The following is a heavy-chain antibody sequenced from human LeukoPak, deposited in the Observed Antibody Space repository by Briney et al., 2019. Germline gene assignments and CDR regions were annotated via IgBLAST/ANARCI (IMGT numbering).Heavy chain of an antibody. D-gene: IGHD7-27*01. V-gene: IGHV3-48*02. CDR2: IDSTSRNI. CDR1: GFSFSEYA. J-gene: IGHJ3*01. Sequence: PGGSLRLSCAASGFSFSEYAMNWVRQAPGKRLQWISYIDSTSRNIYYGDSVKGRFTVSRDNAKNSLHLQLNSLRDEDTALYYCAREDDAWGPNTFNVWGQGAMVTVSS. CDR3: AREDDAWGPNTFNV.